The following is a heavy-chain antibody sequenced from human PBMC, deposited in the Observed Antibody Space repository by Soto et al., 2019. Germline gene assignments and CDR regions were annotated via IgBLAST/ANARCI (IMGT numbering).Heavy chain of an antibody. V-gene: IGHV3-43D*04. CDR2: ISWDGEST. Sequence: GGSLRLSCATSGYAFEDYAMHWARQVPGKGLEWVSLISWDGESTYYADPVKGRFTVSRDNSEKSLYLQMNSVRVDDTALYYCAKVGQLDITTGHAYFDHWGQGTLVTVS. D-gene: IGHD5-12*01. CDR3: AKVGQLDITTGHAYFDH. CDR1: GYAFEDYA. J-gene: IGHJ4*02.